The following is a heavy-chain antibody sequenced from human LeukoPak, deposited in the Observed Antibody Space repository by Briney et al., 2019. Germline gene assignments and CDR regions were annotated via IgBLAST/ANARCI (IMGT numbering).Heavy chain of an antibody. CDR1: GFTFSSYG. J-gene: IGHJ4*02. Sequence: GGSLRLSCAASGFTFSSYGMHWVRQAPGKGLEWVAVLWYDGSNKYYTDSVKGRFTISRDNSKSTLYLQMNSLRAEDTAVYYCARGNTAMVTWGQGTLVTVSS. CDR3: ARGNTAMVT. V-gene: IGHV3-33*01. D-gene: IGHD5-18*01. CDR2: LWYDGSNK.